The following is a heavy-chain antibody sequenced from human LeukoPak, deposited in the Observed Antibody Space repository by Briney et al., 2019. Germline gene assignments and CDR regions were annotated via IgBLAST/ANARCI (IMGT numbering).Heavy chain of an antibody. V-gene: IGHV3-66*04. J-gene: IGHJ4*02. CDR2: IYSGGTT. CDR1: GFTVSSNY. Sequence: GGSLRLSCAASGFTVSSNYMSWVRQAPGKGLEWVSVIYSGGTTYYADSVKGRFTISRDKSKNTLDLQMNSLRADDTAVYYCASQSIEATGLTLDNWGQGTLVTVSA. D-gene: IGHD6-13*01. CDR3: ASQSIEATGLTLDN.